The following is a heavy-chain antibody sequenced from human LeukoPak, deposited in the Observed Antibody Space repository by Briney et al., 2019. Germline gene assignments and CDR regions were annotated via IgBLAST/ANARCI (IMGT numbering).Heavy chain of an antibody. CDR1: GFTFSSYA. CDR2: ISYDGSNK. J-gene: IGHJ4*02. V-gene: IGHV3-30-3*01. Sequence: GGSLRLSCAASGFTFSSYAMHWVRQAPGKGLEWVAVISYDGSNKYYADSVKGRFTISRDDSKNTLYLQMNSLRAEDTAVYYCARDDYWGQGTLVTVSS. CDR3: ARDDY.